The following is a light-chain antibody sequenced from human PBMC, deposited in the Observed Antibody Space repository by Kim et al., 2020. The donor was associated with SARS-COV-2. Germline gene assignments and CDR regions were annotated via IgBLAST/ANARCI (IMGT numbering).Light chain of an antibody. CDR3: QLLT. CDR2: AAS. V-gene: IGKV1-9*01. Sequence: DIQLTQSPSFLSASVGDRVNITCRASQGISSYLASYQQKPGKAPKLLIYAASTLQSGVPSRFSGSGSGTEFTLTISSLQPEDFATYYCQLLTFGPGTKVDIK. CDR1: QGISSY. J-gene: IGKJ3*01.